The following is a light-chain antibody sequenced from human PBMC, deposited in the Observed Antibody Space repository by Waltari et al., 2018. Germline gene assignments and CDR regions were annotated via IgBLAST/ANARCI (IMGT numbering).Light chain of an antibody. CDR2: KAS. CDR3: QQYNSYPWT. Sequence: DIQMTQSPSTLSASVGDRVTITCRASPGLGSWLAWFQQKPGKAPDLLIYKASNLESGVPSRFSGSGYGREFTLTITSLQAENSATYYCQQYNSYPWTFGQGTKLEIK. V-gene: IGKV1-5*03. CDR1: PGLGSW. J-gene: IGKJ2*02.